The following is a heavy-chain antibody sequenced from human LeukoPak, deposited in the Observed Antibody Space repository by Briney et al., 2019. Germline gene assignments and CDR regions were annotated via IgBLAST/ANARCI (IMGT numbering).Heavy chain of an antibody. CDR1: GGSFSGYY. CDR2: INHSGST. D-gene: IGHD3-22*01. CDR3: ARDRDSSGYWDYYYYYMDV. J-gene: IGHJ6*03. V-gene: IGHV4-34*01. Sequence: SETLSLTCAVYGGSFSGYYWSWIRQPPGKGLEWIGEINHSGSTYYNPSLKSRVTISVDTSKNQFSLKLSSVTAADTAVYYCARDRDSSGYWDYYYYYMDVWGKGTTVTVSS.